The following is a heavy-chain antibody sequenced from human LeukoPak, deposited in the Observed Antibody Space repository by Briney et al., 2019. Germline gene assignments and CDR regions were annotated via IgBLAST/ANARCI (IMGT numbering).Heavy chain of an antibody. V-gene: IGHV3-21*01. CDR3: AGPEDGGPLW. CDR1: GFTFSSYS. D-gene: IGHD2-15*01. CDR2: ISSSSSYI. J-gene: IGHJ4*02. Sequence: SGGSLRLSCAASGFTFSSYSMNWVRRAPGKGLEWFSSISSSSSYIYYADSVKGRFTISRDNAKNSLYLQMNSLRAEDTAVYYCAGPEDGGPLWWGQGTLVTVSS.